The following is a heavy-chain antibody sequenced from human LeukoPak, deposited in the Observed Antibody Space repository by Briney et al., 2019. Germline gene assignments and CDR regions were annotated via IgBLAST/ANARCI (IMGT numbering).Heavy chain of an antibody. CDR1: GFTFGSYA. D-gene: IGHD6-6*01. Sequence: PGGSLRLSCAASGFTFGSYAMSWVRQAPGKGLEWVSAISGSGGSTYYADSVKGRFTISRDNSKNTLYLQVNSLRAEDTAVYYCAKARPKYSSSRYFDYWGQGTLVTVSS. CDR3: AKARPKYSSSRYFDY. CDR2: ISGSGGST. J-gene: IGHJ4*02. V-gene: IGHV3-23*01.